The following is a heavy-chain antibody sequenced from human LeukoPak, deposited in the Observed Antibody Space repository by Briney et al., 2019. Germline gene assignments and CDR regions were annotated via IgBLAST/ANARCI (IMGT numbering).Heavy chain of an antibody. CDR2: IGSSSSYI. CDR3: ACNTAPQYYFDY. V-gene: IGHV3-21*01. J-gene: IGHJ4*02. CDR1: GFTFSSYS. D-gene: IGHD2/OR15-2a*01. Sequence: PGGSLRLSCAASGFTFSSYSMNWVRQAPGKGLEWVSSIGSSSSYIYYADSVKGRFTISRDNAKNSLYLQMNSLRAEDTAVYYCACNTAPQYYFDYWGQGTLVTVSS.